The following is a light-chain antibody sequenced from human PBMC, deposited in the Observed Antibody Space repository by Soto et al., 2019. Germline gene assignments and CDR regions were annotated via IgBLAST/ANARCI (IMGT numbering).Light chain of an antibody. CDR1: QSVSSSY. CDR3: QHYGSSPPNT. Sequence: EIVVTQSPGTLSLSPGERATLSCRASQSVSSSYLAGYQQKPGQAPRLLIYGASSRATGIPDRFGGSGSGTDFTLTISSLEPEDFAVYYCQHYGSSPPNTFGQRTKLEIK. J-gene: IGKJ2*01. CDR2: GAS. V-gene: IGKV3-20*01.